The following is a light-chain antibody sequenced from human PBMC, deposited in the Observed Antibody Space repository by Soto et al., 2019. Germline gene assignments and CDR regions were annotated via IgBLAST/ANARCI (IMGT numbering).Light chain of an antibody. V-gene: IGLV1-40*01. CDR2: YNT. CDR1: GSTFGAGSD. Sequence: QSVLTQPPSVSGAPGQRVTISCTVSGSTFGAGSDVHWYQQVPGTAPKLLISYNTNRPSGVPDRFSGSKSGTSASLAISGLQPEDEADYYCQCYDSSLTVLFGGWTKLTVL. J-gene: IGLJ2*01. CDR3: QCYDSSLTVL.